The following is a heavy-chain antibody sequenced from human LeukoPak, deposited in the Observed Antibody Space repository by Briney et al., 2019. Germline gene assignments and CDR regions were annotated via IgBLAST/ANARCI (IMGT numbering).Heavy chain of an antibody. CDR2: IYSGGDT. Sequence: GGSLRLSCAASGFTFSSIAMTWVRQAPGKGLEWVSVIYSGGDTYYGDSVKGRFTISRDSSKNALYLHTNSLRVEDTAVYYCARGLFYFDYWGQGTLVTVSS. CDR1: GFTFSSIA. J-gene: IGHJ4*02. V-gene: IGHV3-53*01. D-gene: IGHD2-15*01. CDR3: ARGLFYFDY.